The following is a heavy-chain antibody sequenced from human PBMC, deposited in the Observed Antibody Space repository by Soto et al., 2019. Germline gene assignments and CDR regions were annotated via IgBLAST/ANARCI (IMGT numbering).Heavy chain of an antibody. Sequence: ASVKVSCKASGYTFTGYYMHWVRQAPGQGLEWMGWINPNSGGTNYAQKFQGWVTMTRDTSISTAYMELSRLGSDDTAVYYCARGGRKGRGYSGYDSGYYYYYYMDVWGKGTTVTVSS. J-gene: IGHJ6*03. D-gene: IGHD5-12*01. CDR1: GYTFTGYY. CDR2: INPNSGGT. CDR3: ARGGRKGRGYSGYDSGYYYYYYMDV. V-gene: IGHV1-2*04.